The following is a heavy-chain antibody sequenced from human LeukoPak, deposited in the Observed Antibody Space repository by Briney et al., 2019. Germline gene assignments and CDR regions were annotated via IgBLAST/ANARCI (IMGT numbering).Heavy chain of an antibody. J-gene: IGHJ4*02. CDR1: GFTFSNYW. V-gene: IGHV3-7*01. CDR3: ATGGKLFEY. CDR2: IKQDGSDK. Sequence: GGSLRLSCAASGFTFSNYWMSWVRQAPGKGLEWVANIKQDGSDKYYVDSVKGRFTISRDNAKNSLYLQMNSLRAEDTAVYYCATGGKLFEYWGQGTLVTVSS.